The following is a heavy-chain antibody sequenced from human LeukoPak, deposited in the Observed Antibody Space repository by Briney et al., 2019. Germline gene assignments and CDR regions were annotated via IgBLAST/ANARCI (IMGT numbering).Heavy chain of an antibody. CDR1: DDSFSSHY. J-gene: IGHJ3*02. CDR2: ISYIGTT. V-gene: IGHV4-59*11. Sequence: SETLSLTCAVSDDSFSSHYWTWIRQPPGKGLEWIGYISYIGTTNYNPSLKSRVTIPIDTSKNQFSLKLSSVTAADTAVYYCARDLVTVTKGFDIWGQGTMVSVSS. CDR3: ARDLVTVTKGFDI. D-gene: IGHD4-17*01.